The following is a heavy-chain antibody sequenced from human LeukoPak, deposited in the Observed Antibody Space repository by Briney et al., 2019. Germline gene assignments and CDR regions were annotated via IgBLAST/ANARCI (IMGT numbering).Heavy chain of an antibody. V-gene: IGHV4-31*03. D-gene: IGHD2-2*01. J-gene: IGHJ6*02. CDR2: IYYSGST. Sequence: SETLSLTCTVSGGSISSGGYYWSWIRQHPGKGLEWIGYIYYSGSTYYNPSLKSRVTISVDTSKSQFSLKLSSVTAADTAVYYCARDCSSTSCYSYYGVDVWGQGTPVTVSS. CDR1: GGSISSGGYY. CDR3: ARDCSSTSCYSYYGVDV.